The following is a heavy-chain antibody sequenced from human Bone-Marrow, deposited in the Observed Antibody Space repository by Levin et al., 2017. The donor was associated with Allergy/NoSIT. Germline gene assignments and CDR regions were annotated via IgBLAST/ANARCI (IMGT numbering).Heavy chain of an antibody. CDR1: GFSFSPYA. CDR2: ISGSGSST. J-gene: IGHJ4*02. V-gene: IGHV3-23*01. Sequence: ASVKVSCAASGFSFSPYAMSWVRQAPGKGLEWVSAISGSGSSTYYADSVKGRFTISRDNSKNTLYLQMNSLRAEDTAVYYCAKQAGIAVAGKYYLDYWGQGALVTGSS. D-gene: IGHD6-19*01. CDR3: AKQAGIAVAGKYYLDY.